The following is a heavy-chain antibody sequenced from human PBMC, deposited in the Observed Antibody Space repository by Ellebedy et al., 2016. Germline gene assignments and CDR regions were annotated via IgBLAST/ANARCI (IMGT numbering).Heavy chain of an antibody. CDR1: GYDSTGYG. CDR3: ARLNRLQLITTYYYHSMDV. CDR2: ISCYSGDN. D-gene: IGHD1-1*01. Sequence: ASVKVSXXASGYDSTGYGISWVRHAPGQGLEWMGWISCYSGDNNYAQKFQGRVTMTTDASTTTVYMKLRSLRSDDSAVYYCARLNRLQLITTYYYHSMDVWGQGITVTVSS. V-gene: IGHV1-18*04. J-gene: IGHJ6*02.